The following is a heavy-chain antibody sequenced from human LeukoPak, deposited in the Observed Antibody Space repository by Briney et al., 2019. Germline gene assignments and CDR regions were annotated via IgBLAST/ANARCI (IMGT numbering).Heavy chain of an antibody. CDR2: IYSGGST. CDR3: ARFAGFGSYSDY. Sequence: PGGSLRLSCAASGFTVSSNFMSWVRQAPGKGLEWVSVIYSGGSTYYADSVKGRFTISRDNAKNSLYLQMNSLRAEDTALYHCARFAGFGSYSDYWGQGTLVTVSS. J-gene: IGHJ4*02. V-gene: IGHV3-53*01. D-gene: IGHD3-16*01. CDR1: GFTVSSNF.